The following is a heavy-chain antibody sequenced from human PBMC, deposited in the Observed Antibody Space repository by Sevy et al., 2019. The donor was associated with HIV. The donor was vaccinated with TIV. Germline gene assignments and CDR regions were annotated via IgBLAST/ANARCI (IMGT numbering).Heavy chain of an antibody. CDR1: GYTLTCYG. D-gene: IGHD2-2*02. V-gene: IGHV1-18*01. J-gene: IGHJ5*02. Sequence: ASVKVSCKASGYTLTCYGISWVRQAPGQGLEWMGWISAYNGNTNYAQKLQGRVTMTTDTSTSTAYMELRSLRSDDTAVYYCARAVVVPAAIRGDWFDPWGQGPLVTVSS. CDR3: ARAVVVPAAIRGDWFDP. CDR2: ISAYNGNT.